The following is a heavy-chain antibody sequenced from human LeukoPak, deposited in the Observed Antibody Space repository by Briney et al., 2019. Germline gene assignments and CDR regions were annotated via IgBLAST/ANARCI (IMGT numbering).Heavy chain of an antibody. Sequence: ASVKVSCKASGYTFTSYGISWVRQAPGQGLEWMGRISAYNGNTNYAQKLQGRVTMTTDTSTSTAYMELRSLRSDDTAVYYCARGSVVPAATRSGYYYYMDVWGKGTTVTVSS. V-gene: IGHV1-18*01. J-gene: IGHJ6*03. CDR2: ISAYNGNT. CDR1: GYTFTSYG. D-gene: IGHD2-2*01. CDR3: ARGSVVPAATRSGYYYYMDV.